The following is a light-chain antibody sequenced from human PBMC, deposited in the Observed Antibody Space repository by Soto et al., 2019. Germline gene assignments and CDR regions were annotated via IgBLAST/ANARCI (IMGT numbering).Light chain of an antibody. CDR2: WAS. Sequence: IVMTQSPDSLGVSLGERATINCKSMQSVLFSSNNKNYLAWYQQKPGQPPKLLIYWASTRESGVPDRFSGSGSGTDFTLTINALQAEDVAVYYCQQYHTTPLSFGGGTKV. CDR1: QSVLFSSNNKNY. CDR3: QQYHTTPLS. V-gene: IGKV4-1*01. J-gene: IGKJ4*01.